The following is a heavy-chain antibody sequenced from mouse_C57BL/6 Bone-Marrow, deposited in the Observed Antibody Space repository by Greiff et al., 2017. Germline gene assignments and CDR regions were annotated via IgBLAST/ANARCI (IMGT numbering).Heavy chain of an antibody. V-gene: IGHV14-2*01. J-gene: IGHJ1*03. Sequence: EVQLQQSGAELVKPGASVKLSCTASGFNIKDYYMHWVKQRTEQGLEWIGRIDPEDGETKYAPKFQGKATITADTSSNTAYLQLSSLTSEDTAVYYCAATVVAMRTYWYFDVWGTGTTVTVSS. CDR3: AATVVAMRTYWYFDV. CDR2: IDPEDGET. D-gene: IGHD1-1*01. CDR1: GFNIKDYY.